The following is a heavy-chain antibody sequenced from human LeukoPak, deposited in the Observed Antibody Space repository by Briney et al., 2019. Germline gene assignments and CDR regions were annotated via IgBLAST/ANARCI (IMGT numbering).Heavy chain of an antibody. Sequence: PGGSLRLSCAASGFTFGNYWMHWVRQAPGKGLVWVSRINSDGSSTNYADSVKGRFTISRDNAKNTLYLQMNSLRAEDTAVYYCASLTVTTGKNFDYWGQGTLVTVSS. D-gene: IGHD4-17*01. J-gene: IGHJ4*02. CDR2: INSDGSST. CDR1: GFTFGNYW. CDR3: ASLTVTTGKNFDY. V-gene: IGHV3-74*01.